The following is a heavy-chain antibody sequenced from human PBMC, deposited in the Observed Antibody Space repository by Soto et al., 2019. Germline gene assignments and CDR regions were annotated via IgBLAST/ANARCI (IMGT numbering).Heavy chain of an antibody. CDR3: ARQYGDYGRGAFDT. J-gene: IGHJ3*02. D-gene: IGHD4-17*01. Sequence: QVQLRASGPGLVKPSETLSLTCTVSIGSISSYYWSWIRQPPGKGLEWIGYIYYSGSTNYNPSLKRRVTIAVDTSKSQFSLTLSSVTAADTAVYYCARQYGDYGRGAFDTWGQGTMVTVSS. V-gene: IGHV4-59*08. CDR2: IYYSGST. CDR1: IGSISSYY.